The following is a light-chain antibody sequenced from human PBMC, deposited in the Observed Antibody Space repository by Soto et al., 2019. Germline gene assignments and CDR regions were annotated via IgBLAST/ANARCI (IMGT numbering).Light chain of an antibody. CDR1: SDSVSASHF. J-gene: IGLJ2*01. CDR3: VLYMRSGVSV. Sequence: QAVVTQEPSFSVSPGGTVTLTCCLSSDSVSASHFTSWYQQTPGQAPRTLIYNTNTRSSGLPGRFAGSILGNRAALTITGAQADDESDYYCVLYMRSGVSVFGGGTKVTVL. V-gene: IGLV8-61*01. CDR2: NTN.